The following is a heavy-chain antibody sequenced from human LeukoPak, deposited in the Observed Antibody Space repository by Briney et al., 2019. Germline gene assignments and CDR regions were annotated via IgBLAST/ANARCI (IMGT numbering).Heavy chain of an antibody. CDR3: ARDRTYNWNYRRSIDFDY. Sequence: ASVKVSCKASGGTFSSYAISWVRQAPGQGLEWMGRIIPILGIANYAQKFQGRVTITADKSTSTAYMELSSLRSEDTAVYYCARDRTYNWNYRRSIDFDYWGQGTLVTVSS. D-gene: IGHD1-7*01. J-gene: IGHJ4*02. CDR1: GGTFSSYA. V-gene: IGHV1-69*04. CDR2: IIPILGIA.